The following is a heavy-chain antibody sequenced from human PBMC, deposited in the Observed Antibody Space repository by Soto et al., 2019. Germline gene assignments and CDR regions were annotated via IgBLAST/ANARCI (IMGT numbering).Heavy chain of an antibody. CDR2: IIPILGIA. CDR3: ASRVTTEGL. Sequence: QVQLVQSGAEVKKPGSSVKVSCKASGGTFSSYTISWVRQAPGQGLEWMGRIIPILGIANCAQKFQGRVTXSADKSTSTAYMELSSLRSEDTAVYYCASRVTTEGLWGQGNLVTVSS. D-gene: IGHD4-17*01. J-gene: IGHJ4*02. CDR1: GGTFSSYT. V-gene: IGHV1-69*02.